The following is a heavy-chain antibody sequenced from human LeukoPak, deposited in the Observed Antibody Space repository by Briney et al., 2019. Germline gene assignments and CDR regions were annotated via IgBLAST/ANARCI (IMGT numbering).Heavy chain of an antibody. CDR3: ARDRYYYDSSGSGYMDV. V-gene: IGHV1-2*02. Sequence: ASVKVSCKASGYTFTCYYMHWVRQAPGQGLEGRGWINPNSGGTNYAQKFQGRVTMTRDTSISTAYMELSRLRSDDTAVYYCARDRYYYDSSGSGYMDVWGKGTTVTVSS. CDR2: INPNSGGT. D-gene: IGHD3-22*01. J-gene: IGHJ6*03. CDR1: GYTFTCYY.